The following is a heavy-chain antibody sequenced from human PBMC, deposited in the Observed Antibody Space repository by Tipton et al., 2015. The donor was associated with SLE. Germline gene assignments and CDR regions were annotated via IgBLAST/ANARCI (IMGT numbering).Heavy chain of an antibody. J-gene: IGHJ5*02. CDR2: IRQDGIEK. V-gene: IGHV3-7*01. CDR3: ARGLPDYGDYGGKWFDP. CDR1: GFTFSTYW. Sequence: SLRLSCEASGFTFSTYWMTWVRQAPGKGLEWVANIRQDGIEKHYVDSVKGRFTISRDNAKDSLYLQMYSLRVEDTAVYFCARGLPDYGDYGGKWFDPWGQGTLVTVSS. D-gene: IGHD4-17*01.